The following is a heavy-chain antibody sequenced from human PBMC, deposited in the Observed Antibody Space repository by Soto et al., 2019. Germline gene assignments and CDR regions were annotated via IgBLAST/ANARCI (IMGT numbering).Heavy chain of an antibody. D-gene: IGHD1-26*01. V-gene: IGHV4-31*03. CDR1: GGSIYTGGFY. Sequence: PSETLSLTCTVSGGSIYTGGFYWSWIRQLPGKGLEWLGYTYYTGSTQYTPSLKSRLSISTDTSDNQFSLRLNSVTAADRAVYYCATSLVSSRARVDYWGRGRPVAVS. CDR3: ATSLVSSRARVDY. CDR2: TYYTGST. J-gene: IGHJ4*02.